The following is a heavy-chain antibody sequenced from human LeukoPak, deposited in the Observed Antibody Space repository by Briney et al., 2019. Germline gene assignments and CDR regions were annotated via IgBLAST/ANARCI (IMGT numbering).Heavy chain of an antibody. D-gene: IGHD4-17*01. V-gene: IGHV4-4*07. Sequence: PSETLSLTCTVSGGSISGGSISSDYWSWIRQPAGKGLEWIGRIYISGSTNSNPSLKSRVSMSVDTSKNQFSLKLSSVTAADTAVYYCARTLRTTGFDYWGQGTLVTVSS. CDR1: GGSISSDY. J-gene: IGHJ4*02. CDR2: IYISGST. CDR3: ARTLRTTGFDY.